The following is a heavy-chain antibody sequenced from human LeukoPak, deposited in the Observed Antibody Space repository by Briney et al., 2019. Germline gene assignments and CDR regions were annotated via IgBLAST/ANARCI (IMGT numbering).Heavy chain of an antibody. CDR3: ARAVGATIFNYYYYYYMDV. Sequence: SETLSLTCAVYGGSFSGYYWSWIRQPPGKGLEWIGEINHSGSTNYNPSLKSRVTISVDTSKNQFSLKLSSVTAADTAVYYCARAVGATIFNYYYYYYMDVWGKGTTVTVSS. D-gene: IGHD1-26*01. J-gene: IGHJ6*03. V-gene: IGHV4-34*01. CDR2: INHSGST. CDR1: GGSFSGYY.